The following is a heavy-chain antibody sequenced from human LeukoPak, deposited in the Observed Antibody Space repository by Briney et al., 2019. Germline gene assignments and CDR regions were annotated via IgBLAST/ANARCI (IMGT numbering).Heavy chain of an antibody. CDR3: VRVCCSSISCGVH. CDR1: GYTLTNYG. CDR2: ISAYIGNT. Sequence: ASVKVSCKASGYTLTNYGIAWVRQAPGQGLEWMGWISAYIGNTNYAQKLQDRVTMTTDTSTNTAYMELRSLTSDDTAVYYCVRVCCSSISCGVHWGQGTVVTVSS. D-gene: IGHD2-2*01. J-gene: IGHJ4*02. V-gene: IGHV1-18*01.